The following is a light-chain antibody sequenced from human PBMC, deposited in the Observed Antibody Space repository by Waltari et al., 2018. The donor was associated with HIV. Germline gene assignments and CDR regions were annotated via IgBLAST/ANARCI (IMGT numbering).Light chain of an antibody. J-gene: IGKJ1*01. CDR2: DAS. CDR3: QQTYNFPRT. Sequence: DIQMTQSPSSLSASVGDRVTIPCRTSQRIGSYLNWFQQKSGKPPKLLIHDASVLEVGVPSRFSGSGSGRDFSLIIDGLQQEDFATYYCQQTYNFPRTFGQGT. CDR1: QRIGSY. V-gene: IGKV1-39*01.